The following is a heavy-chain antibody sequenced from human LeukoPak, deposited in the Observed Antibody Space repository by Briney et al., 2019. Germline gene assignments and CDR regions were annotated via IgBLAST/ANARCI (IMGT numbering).Heavy chain of an antibody. V-gene: IGHV1-18*01. Sequence: GASVKVSCKASGYTFTSYGISWVRQAPGQGLEWMGWISAYNGNTNYAQKLQGRVTMTTDTSTSTAYMELRSLRSDDTAVYYCARALRLGELSRIPQSYWGQGTLVTVSS. CDR3: ARALRLGELSRIPQSY. CDR2: ISAYNGNT. CDR1: GYTFTSYG. J-gene: IGHJ4*02. D-gene: IGHD3-16*02.